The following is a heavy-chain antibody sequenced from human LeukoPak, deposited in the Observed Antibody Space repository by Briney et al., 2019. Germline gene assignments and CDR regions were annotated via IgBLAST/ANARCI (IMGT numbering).Heavy chain of an antibody. D-gene: IGHD3-3*01. Sequence: PGGSLRLSCTASGFTFGDYAMTWVRQAPGKGLEWVSFIRSKAYGGTTEYAASVKGRFTISRDNSKNTLYLQMNSLRAEDTAVYYCASEIIFGSFDYWGQGTLVTVSS. CDR1: GFTFGDYA. CDR2: IRSKAYGGTT. V-gene: IGHV3-49*04. CDR3: ASEIIFGSFDY. J-gene: IGHJ4*02.